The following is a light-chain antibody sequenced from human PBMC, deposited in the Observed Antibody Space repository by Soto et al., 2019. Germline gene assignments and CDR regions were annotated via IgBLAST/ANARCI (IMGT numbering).Light chain of an antibody. CDR3: RSHRASSTQV. CDR2: DVS. CDR1: SSDVGDYAS. Sequence: QSVLTQAASVSGSPGQSITISCTGTSSDVGDYASVSWYQQHPGKAPKLMIYDVSNRPSGVSDRFSGSKSGNTASLTISGLQAEDEADYFCRSHRASSTQVFGIGSNVTVL. V-gene: IGLV2-14*03. J-gene: IGLJ1*01.